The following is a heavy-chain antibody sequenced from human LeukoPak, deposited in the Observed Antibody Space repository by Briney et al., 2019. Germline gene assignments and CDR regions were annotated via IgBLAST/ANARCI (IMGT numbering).Heavy chain of an antibody. CDR3: ARDHGYYDFDY. CDR1: GFTFTNAW. D-gene: IGHD3-10*01. J-gene: IGHJ4*02. V-gene: IGHV3-48*04. Sequence: GGSLRLSCAGSGFTFTNAWMNWVRQAPGKGLEWVSYISSIGSTIYYADSVKGRFTISRDNAKNSLYLQMNSLRAEDTAVYYCARDHGYYDFDYWGQGTLVTVSS. CDR2: ISSIGSTI.